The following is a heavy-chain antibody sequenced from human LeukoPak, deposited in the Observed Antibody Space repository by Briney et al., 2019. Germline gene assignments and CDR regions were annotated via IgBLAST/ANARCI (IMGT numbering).Heavy chain of an antibody. J-gene: IGHJ6*03. CDR1: GGSISSGGYY. CDR3: ARDLRSNYYDSSGYYLSDYYYMDV. V-gene: IGHV4-31*03. Sequence: PSETLSLTCTVSGGSISSGGYYWSWIRQHPGKGLERIGYIYYSGSTYYNPSLKSRVTISVDTSKNQFSLKLSSVTAADTAVYYCARDLRSNYYDSSGYYLSDYYYMDVWGKGTTVTVSS. CDR2: IYYSGST. D-gene: IGHD3-22*01.